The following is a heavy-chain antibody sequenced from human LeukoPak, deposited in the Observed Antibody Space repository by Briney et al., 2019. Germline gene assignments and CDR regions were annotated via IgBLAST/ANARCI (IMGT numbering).Heavy chain of an antibody. CDR3: TRAVAAADFSPGY. V-gene: IGHV3-21*01. J-gene: IGHJ4*02. Sequence: GGSLRLSCVASGFTFSSYSMNWVRQARGNGLEWISCTSSSSSYIYYADSVKGRFTISRDNAKNSVYLQMNSLRAEDTAVYYCTRAVAAADFSPGYWGQGTLVTVSS. CDR1: GFTFSSYS. CDR2: TSSSSSYI. D-gene: IGHD3/OR15-3a*01.